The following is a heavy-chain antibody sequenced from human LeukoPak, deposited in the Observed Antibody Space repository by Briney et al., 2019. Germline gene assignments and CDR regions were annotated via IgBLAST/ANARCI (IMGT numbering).Heavy chain of an antibody. CDR1: GFTFSSYG. CDR2: ISGSGGRT. V-gene: IGHV3-23*01. Sequence: GGSLRLSCAASGFTFSSYGMSWVRQAPGKGLEWGSAISGSGGRTYYADSVKGRFTIPRDNSKNTLYLQINSLRAEDTAVYYCAKAISRYYCDSSGYRWGQGTLLTLPS. D-gene: IGHD3-22*01. J-gene: IGHJ5*02. CDR3: AKAISRYYCDSSGYR.